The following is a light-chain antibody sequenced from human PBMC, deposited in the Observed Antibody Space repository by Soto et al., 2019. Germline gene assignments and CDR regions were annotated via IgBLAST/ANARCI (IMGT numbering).Light chain of an antibody. Sequence: EIVLTQSPGTLSLSPGERATLSCRASQTMSSTYLAWYQQKPGQAPRLLMYGTFRRATGIPDRFSGSGSMTDFTLTISRLEPEDFAVYYCQQYGTSPTFGQGTRLEI. CDR1: QTMSSTY. V-gene: IGKV3-20*01. CDR2: GTF. CDR3: QQYGTSPT. J-gene: IGKJ5*01.